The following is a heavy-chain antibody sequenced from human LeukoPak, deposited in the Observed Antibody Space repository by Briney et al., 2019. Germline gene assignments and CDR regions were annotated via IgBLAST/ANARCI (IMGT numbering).Heavy chain of an antibody. J-gene: IGHJ4*02. Sequence: GGSLRLSCADSGFTFSSYAMSWVRQAPGKGLEWVSGISGNGQNTYYADSVKGRFTISRDNSKNTLYLQMNNMRAEDTAVYYCAKRIVVSGMGFDSWGQGTLVTVSS. D-gene: IGHD3-22*01. CDR3: AKRIVVSGMGFDS. CDR1: GFTFSSYA. CDR2: ISGNGQNT. V-gene: IGHV3-23*01.